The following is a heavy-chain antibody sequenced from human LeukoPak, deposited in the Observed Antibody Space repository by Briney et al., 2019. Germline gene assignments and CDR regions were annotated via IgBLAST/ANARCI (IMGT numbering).Heavy chain of an antibody. CDR2: INHSGST. J-gene: IGHJ4*02. V-gene: IGHV4-34*01. CDR1: GGSFSGYY. CDR3: ARGLLWFGELFKGGYYFDY. D-gene: IGHD3-10*01. Sequence: SETLSLTCAVYGGSFSGYYWSWIRQPPGKGLEWIGEINHSGSTNYNPSLKSRVTVSVDTSKNQFSLKLSSVTAADTAVYYCARGLLWFGELFKGGYYFDYWGQGTLVTVSS.